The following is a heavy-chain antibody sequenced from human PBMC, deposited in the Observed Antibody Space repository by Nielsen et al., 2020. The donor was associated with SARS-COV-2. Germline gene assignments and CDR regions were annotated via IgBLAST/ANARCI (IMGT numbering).Heavy chain of an antibody. Sequence: GESLKISCKGSGYGFTSYWIGWVRQMPGKGLEWMGIIYPGDSDTRYSPSFQGQVTISADKSISTAYLQWSSLKASDTAMYYCARQLGDDAYGDWYFDLWGRGTLVTVSS. CDR3: ARQLGDDAYGDWYFDL. D-gene: IGHD3-16*01. CDR1: GYGFTSYW. V-gene: IGHV5-51*01. J-gene: IGHJ2*01. CDR2: IYPGDSDT.